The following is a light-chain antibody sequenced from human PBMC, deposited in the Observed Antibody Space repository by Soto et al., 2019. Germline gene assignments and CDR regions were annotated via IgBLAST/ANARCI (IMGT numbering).Light chain of an antibody. Sequence: EIVLTQSPGTLSLSPGERATLSCRASQSVSSSYLAWDQQKPGQAPRLLIYGASSRATRIPDRFSSSGSGTDFSFTISRLEPEDFEVYYCQQYGNSLTFRGGTKVDIK. CDR2: GAS. V-gene: IGKV3-20*01. J-gene: IGKJ4*01. CDR3: QQYGNSLT. CDR1: QSVSSSY.